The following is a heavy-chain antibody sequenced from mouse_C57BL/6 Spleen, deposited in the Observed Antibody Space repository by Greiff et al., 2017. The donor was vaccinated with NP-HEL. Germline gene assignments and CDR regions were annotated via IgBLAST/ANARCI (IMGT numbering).Heavy chain of an antibody. V-gene: IGHV1-81*01. J-gene: IGHJ2*01. CDR1: GYTFTSYG. Sequence: VKLVESGAELARPGASVKLSCKASGYTFTSYGISWVKQRTGQGLEWIGEIYPRSGNTYYNEKFKGKATLTADKSSSTAYMELRSLTSEDSAVYFCARGRSYYFDYWGQGTTLTVSS. CDR2: IYPRSGNT. CDR3: ARGRSYYFDY.